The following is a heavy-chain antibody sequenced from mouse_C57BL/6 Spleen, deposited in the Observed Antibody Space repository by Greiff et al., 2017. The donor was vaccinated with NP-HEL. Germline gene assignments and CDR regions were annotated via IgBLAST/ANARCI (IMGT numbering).Heavy chain of an antibody. CDR3: AGVYDYDHYYAMGC. CDR2: IYPGDGDT. D-gene: IGHD2-4*01. J-gene: IGHJ4*01. CDR1: GYAFSSSW. Sequence: QVQLQQSGPELVKPGASVKISCKASGYAFSSSWMNWVKQRPGKGLEWIGRIYPGDGDTNYNGKFKGKATLTADKSSSTAYMQLSSLTSEDSAVCFCAGVYDYDHYYAMGCWGQGTSVTVS. V-gene: IGHV1-82*01.